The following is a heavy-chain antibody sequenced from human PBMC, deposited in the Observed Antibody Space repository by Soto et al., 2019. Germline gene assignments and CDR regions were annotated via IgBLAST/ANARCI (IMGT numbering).Heavy chain of an antibody. CDR3: ATNVRQQLVRGHSDY. V-gene: IGHV1-24*01. D-gene: IGHD6-13*01. J-gene: IGHJ4*02. CDR1: GYTPTEFS. Sequence: ASGKVSCKVFGYTPTEFSMDWVGQAPGKGLEWMGGFDPEDGETIYAQKFQGRVTMTEDTSTDTAYMELSSLRSEDTAVYYCATNVRQQLVRGHSDYWGQGTLVTLSS. CDR2: FDPEDGET.